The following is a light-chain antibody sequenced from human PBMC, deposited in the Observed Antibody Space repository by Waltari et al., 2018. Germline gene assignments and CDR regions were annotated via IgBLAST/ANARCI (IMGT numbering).Light chain of an antibody. Sequence: QSVVTQPPSASATPGPRVTMSCSGGSSNIAKTNVVLYQQLPGTAPRLLLYWGDKRPSGVPDRFSGSKSGTSASLAVSGLRSEDEGDYYCAVWDDKLSAWVFGAGTKLTVL. CDR1: SSNIAKTN. CDR3: AVWDDKLSAWV. V-gene: IGLV1-47*01. J-gene: IGLJ3*02. CDR2: WGD.